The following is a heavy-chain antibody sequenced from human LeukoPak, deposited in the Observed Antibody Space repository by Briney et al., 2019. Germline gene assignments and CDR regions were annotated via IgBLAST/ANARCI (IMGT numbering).Heavy chain of an antibody. CDR2: INPNNGDT. D-gene: IGHD1-26*01. V-gene: IGHV1-2*04. CDR3: VREITRATTYFDS. J-gene: IGHJ4*02. CDR1: GGTFSSYA. Sequence: ASVKVSCKASGGTFSSYAISWVRQAPGQGLEWMGRINPNNGDTNYAQKFPGWVTLTRDTSVGTAYMELSSLRSDDTAMYYCVREITRATTYFDSWGQGTLVTVSS.